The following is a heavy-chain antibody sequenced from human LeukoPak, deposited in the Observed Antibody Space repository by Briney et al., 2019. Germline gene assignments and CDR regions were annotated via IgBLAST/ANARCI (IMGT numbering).Heavy chain of an antibody. CDR3: ARDWDIVVVPASPGYNWFDP. V-gene: IGHV1-69*13. D-gene: IGHD2-2*01. Sequence: SVKVSCKASGGTFNIYAISWVRQAPGQGLEWMGGIIPIFGTANYAQKFQGRVTITADESTSTAYMELSSLRSEDTAVYYCARDWDIVVVPASPGYNWFDPWGQGTLVTVSS. CDR1: GGTFNIYA. CDR2: IIPIFGTA. J-gene: IGHJ5*02.